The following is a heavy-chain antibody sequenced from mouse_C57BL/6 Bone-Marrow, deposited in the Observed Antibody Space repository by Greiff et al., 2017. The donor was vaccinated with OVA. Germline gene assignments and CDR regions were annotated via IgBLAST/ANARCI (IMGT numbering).Heavy chain of an antibody. CDR3: AREGYFDV. CDR1: GYTFTSYW. J-gene: IGHJ1*03. CDR2: IDPSDSYT. V-gene: IGHV1-69*01. Sequence: QVQLKQPGAELVMPGASVKLSCKASGYTFTSYWMHWVKQRPGQGLEWIGEIDPSDSYTNYNQKFKGKSTLTVDKSSSTAYMQLSSLTSEDSAVYYCAREGYFDVWGTGTTVTVSS.